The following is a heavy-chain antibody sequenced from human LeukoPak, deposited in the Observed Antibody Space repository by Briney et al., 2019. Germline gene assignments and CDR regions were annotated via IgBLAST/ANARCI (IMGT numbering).Heavy chain of an antibody. CDR1: GGSISSSSYY. V-gene: IGHV4-39*07. D-gene: IGHD3-9*01. Sequence: SETLSLTCTVSGGSISSSSYYWGWIRQPPGKGLEWIGSIYYSGSTYYNPSLKSRVTISVDTSKNQFSLKLSSVTAADTAVYYCARVTGTIFHPGLDYWGQGTLVTVSS. J-gene: IGHJ4*02. CDR2: IYYSGST. CDR3: ARVTGTIFHPGLDY.